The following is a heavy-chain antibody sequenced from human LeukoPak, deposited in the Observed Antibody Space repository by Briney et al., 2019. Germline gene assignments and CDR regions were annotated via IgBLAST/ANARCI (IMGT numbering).Heavy chain of an antibody. V-gene: IGHV4-30-4*08. J-gene: IGHJ2*01. CDR1: GGSISSGDYY. CDR2: IYYSGST. D-gene: IGHD2-2*03. Sequence: PSQTLSLTCTVSGGSISSGDYYWSWIRQPPGKGLEWIGYIYYSGSTYYNPSLKSRVTISVDTSKNQFSLKLSSVTAADTAVYYCAGDVPTLGYCSSTSCSWAWYFDLWGRGTLVTVSS. CDR3: AGDVPTLGYCSSTSCSWAWYFDL.